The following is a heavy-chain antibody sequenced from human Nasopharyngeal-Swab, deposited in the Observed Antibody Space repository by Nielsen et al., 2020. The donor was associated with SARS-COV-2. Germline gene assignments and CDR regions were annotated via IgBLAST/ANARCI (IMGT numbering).Heavy chain of an antibody. CDR3: AREGGRFSSTWYYYSYGMDV. J-gene: IGHJ6*02. V-gene: IGHV3-21*06. D-gene: IGHD6-13*01. Sequence: WIRQPSGKGLEWVASISGSNNYTYYADPVKGRFTISRDNAKNSLFLQVNSLRAEDTAAYYCAREGGRFSSTWYYYSYGMDVWGQGTTVTVSS. CDR2: ISGSNNYT.